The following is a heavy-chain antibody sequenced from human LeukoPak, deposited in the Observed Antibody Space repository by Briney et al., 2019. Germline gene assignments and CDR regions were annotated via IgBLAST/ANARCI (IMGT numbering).Heavy chain of an antibody. Sequence: GGSLRLSCAASGFIFTNYAMSWVRQAPGKGLEWVSAISGSGGSTYYADSVKGRFTISRDNSKNTLYLQMNSLRAEDTAVYYCALSSSWYVFFQFYWGQGTLVTVSS. CDR1: GFIFTNYA. CDR2: ISGSGGST. D-gene: IGHD6-13*01. V-gene: IGHV3-23*01. CDR3: ALSSSWYVFFQFY. J-gene: IGHJ4*02.